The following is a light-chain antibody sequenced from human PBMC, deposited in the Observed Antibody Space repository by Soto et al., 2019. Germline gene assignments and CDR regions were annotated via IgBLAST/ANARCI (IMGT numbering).Light chain of an antibody. V-gene: IGKV3-20*01. CDR1: QSVSSSY. J-gene: IGKJ5*01. Sequence: EIVLTQSPGTLSLSPGERATLSCRASQSVSSSYLAWYQQKPGQAPRLLIYGASSRATGIPDWFSGSGSGTDFTLTISRLEPEDFAVYYCHQYGSSPLVTFGQGTRLQIK. CDR2: GAS. CDR3: HQYGSSPLVT.